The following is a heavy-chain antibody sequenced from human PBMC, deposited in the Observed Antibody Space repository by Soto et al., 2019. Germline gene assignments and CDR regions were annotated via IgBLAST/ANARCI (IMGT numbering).Heavy chain of an antibody. D-gene: IGHD2-2*01. J-gene: IGHJ5*02. V-gene: IGHV3-53*02. CDR2: IYTAGGT. CDR3: ARALPVAKGGFDP. CDR1: GFTVSNTY. Sequence: EVQLVETGGGLIQPGGSLRLSCAASGFTVSNTYLTWVRQPPGKGLECVSVIYTAGGTNYAESVKGRFIISRDNSKNKLYLQMNSLRAEDTAVYYCARALPVAKGGFDPWGQGTLVTVSS.